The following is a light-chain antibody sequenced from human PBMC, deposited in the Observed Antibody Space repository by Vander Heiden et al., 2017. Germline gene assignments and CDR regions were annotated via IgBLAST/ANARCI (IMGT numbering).Light chain of an antibody. J-gene: IGLJ2*01. CDR1: DFNIGANP. CDR3: ATWDETLNGLL. V-gene: IGLV1-44*01. CDR2: RND. Sequence: QSVLTQPPSASGTPGQRVTITCSGGDFNIGANPVNGYQQVPGTAPKVLIYRNDQRPSGVPDRFSGSKSGTSASLAISGLQSEDEGVYYCATWDETLNGLLFGGGTKLTV.